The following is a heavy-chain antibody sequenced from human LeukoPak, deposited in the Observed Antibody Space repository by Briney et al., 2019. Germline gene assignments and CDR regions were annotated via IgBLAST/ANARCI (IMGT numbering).Heavy chain of an antibody. J-gene: IGHJ5*02. V-gene: IGHV3-21*01. CDR2: ISSSSSYI. D-gene: IGHD1-26*01. CDR3: ARDGGYGTGYNWFHP. Sequence: GGSLRLSCAASGFTFSSYRMNWVRQAPGKGLEWVSSISSSSSYIYYADSVKGRFTISRDNAKNSLYLQMNSLRAEDTAVYYCARDGGYGTGYNWFHPWGQGTLVTVSS. CDR1: GFTFSSYR.